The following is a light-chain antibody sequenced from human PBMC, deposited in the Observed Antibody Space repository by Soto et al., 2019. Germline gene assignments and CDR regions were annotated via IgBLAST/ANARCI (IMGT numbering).Light chain of an antibody. CDR2: KAS. CDR3: QQYNTGPT. J-gene: IGKJ2*01. Sequence: DIQMTQSPSTLSASVGDRVTITCRASQSISSWLAWYQQKPGKAPKLLIYKASSLESGVPSRFSGRGSGTEFTLTISSLQPDDFATYYCQQYNTGPTFGQGTKLEIK. CDR1: QSISSW. V-gene: IGKV1-5*03.